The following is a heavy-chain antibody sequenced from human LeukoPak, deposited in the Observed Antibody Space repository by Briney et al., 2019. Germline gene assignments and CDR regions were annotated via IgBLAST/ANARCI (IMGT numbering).Heavy chain of an antibody. CDR2: INHSGST. CDR3: AGFGYCSSTSCSPFDY. J-gene: IGHJ4*02. V-gene: IGHV4-34*01. CDR1: GGSFSGYY. Sequence: PSETLSLTCAVYGGSFSGYYWSWIRQPPGKGLEWIGEINHSGSTNYNPSLKSRVTISVDTSKNQSSLKLSSVTAADTAVYYCAGFGYCSSTSCSPFDYWGQGTLVTVSS. D-gene: IGHD2-2*03.